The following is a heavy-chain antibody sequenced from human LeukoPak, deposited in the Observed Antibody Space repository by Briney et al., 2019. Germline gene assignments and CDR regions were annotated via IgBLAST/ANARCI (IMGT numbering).Heavy chain of an antibody. CDR1: GFTFSSYG. D-gene: IGHD2-2*01. CDR2: ISSSGSIV. CDR3: ASWSSSN. V-gene: IGHV3-48*03. J-gene: IGHJ4*02. Sequence: GGSLRLSCAASGFTFSSYGMHWVRQAPGKGLEWVSYISSSGSIVYYADSVKGRFTISRDNAKNSLYLQMNSLRAEDTAVYYCASWSSSNWGQGTPVTVSS.